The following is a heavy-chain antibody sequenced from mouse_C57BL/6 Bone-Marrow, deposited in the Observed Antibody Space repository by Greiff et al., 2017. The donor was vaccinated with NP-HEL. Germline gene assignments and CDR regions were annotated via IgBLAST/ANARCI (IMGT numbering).Heavy chain of an antibody. V-gene: IGHV5-6*01. CDR2: ISSGGSYT. J-gene: IGHJ2*01. Sequence: EVKLVESGGDLVKPGGSLKLSCAASGFTFSSYGMSWVRQTPDKRLEWVATISSGGSYTYYPDSVKGRFTFSRDNAKNTQYLQMSSLKSEDTAMYYCARHYCSSYLDYWGQGTTLTVSS. CDR1: GFTFSSYG. CDR3: ARHYCSSYLDY. D-gene: IGHD1-1*01.